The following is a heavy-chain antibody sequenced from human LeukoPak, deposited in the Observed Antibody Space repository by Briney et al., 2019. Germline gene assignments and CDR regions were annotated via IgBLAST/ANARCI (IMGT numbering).Heavy chain of an antibody. CDR3: ARASSGYSYGLIDY. CDR1: GYTFTSYG. Sequence: ASVKVSCKASGYTFTSYGISWVRPAPGQGLAGMGWISAYNGNSNYAQKLQGRVTMTTDTYTSTAYMELRSLRSDDTAVYYCARASSGYSYGLIDYWGQGTLVTVSS. V-gene: IGHV1-18*04. D-gene: IGHD5-18*01. J-gene: IGHJ4*02. CDR2: ISAYNGNS.